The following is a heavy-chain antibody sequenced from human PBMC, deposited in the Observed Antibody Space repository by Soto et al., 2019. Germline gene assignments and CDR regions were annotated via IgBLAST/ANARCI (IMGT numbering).Heavy chain of an antibody. CDR2: IYNDGTYS. Sequence: LRLSCAASGFIFKMYWMHWVRQSPWKGLVWISRIYNDGTYSDYADSVRGRFTISRDNVNDTLYLQMNNLRAEDSGLYYCTRGPRPISTGTGAYWGQGTQVTVYS. CDR3: TRGPRPISTGTGAY. J-gene: IGHJ4*02. CDR1: GFIFKMYW. D-gene: IGHD3-10*01. V-gene: IGHV3-74*01.